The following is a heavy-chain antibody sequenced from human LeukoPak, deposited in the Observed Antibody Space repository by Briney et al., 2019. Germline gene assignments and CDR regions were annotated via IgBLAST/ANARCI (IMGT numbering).Heavy chain of an antibody. Sequence: GGSLRLSCAASGFTFSSYAMSSVRQAPGKGLEWVSAISGSGGSTYYADSVKGRFTISRDNSKNTLYLQMNSLRAEDTAVYYCAKDRNIAVAGICWGQGTLVTVSS. CDR1: GFTFSSYA. CDR2: ISGSGGST. V-gene: IGHV3-23*01. J-gene: IGHJ4*02. D-gene: IGHD6-19*01. CDR3: AKDRNIAVAGIC.